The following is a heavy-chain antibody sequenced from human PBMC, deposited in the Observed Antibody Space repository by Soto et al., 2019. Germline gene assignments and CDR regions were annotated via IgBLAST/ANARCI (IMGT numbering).Heavy chain of an antibody. V-gene: IGHV1-18*01. J-gene: IGHJ4*02. Sequence: QVQLVQSGAEVKKPGASVKVSCKASGYTFTSYYISWVRQAPGQGLEWMGWISAYNGNTNYAQKLQGRGTMSTDTSTSRDHMELRSLGSDDTAVYYCARDTPPAEYGGQGTRVTVSS. CDR2: ISAYNGNT. CDR3: ARDTPPAEY. CDR1: GYTFTSYY.